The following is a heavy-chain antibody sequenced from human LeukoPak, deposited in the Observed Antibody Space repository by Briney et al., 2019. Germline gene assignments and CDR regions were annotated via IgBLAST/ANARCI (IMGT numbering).Heavy chain of an antibody. CDR1: GFTFSSYG. Sequence: GGALRLSCAASGFTFSSYGMHWVRQAPGKGLEWVAVIWYDGSNKYYADSVKGRFTISRDNSKNTLFLQMNSLRAEDTAVYYCARDPDDYGDYSYFDYWGQGTLVTVSS. CDR3: ARDPDDYGDYSYFDY. D-gene: IGHD4-17*01. V-gene: IGHV3-33*01. J-gene: IGHJ4*02. CDR2: IWYDGSNK.